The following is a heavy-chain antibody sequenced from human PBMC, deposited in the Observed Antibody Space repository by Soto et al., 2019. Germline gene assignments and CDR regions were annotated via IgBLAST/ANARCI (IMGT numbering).Heavy chain of an antibody. V-gene: IGHV4-31*03. J-gene: IGHJ6*02. Sequence: SETLSLTCTVSGGSIISGGYYWIWIRQPPGKGLEWIGYIYYSGSTYYTPSLKSRVTISVDTSKNQFSLKLTSMTAADTVVYYCASRGYYYGMDVWAQDTRVTV. CDR1: GGSIISGGYY. CDR2: IYYSGST. D-gene: IGHD1-26*01. CDR3: ASRGYYYGMDV.